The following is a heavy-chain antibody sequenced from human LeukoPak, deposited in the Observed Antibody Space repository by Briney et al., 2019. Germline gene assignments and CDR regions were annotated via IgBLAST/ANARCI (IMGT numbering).Heavy chain of an antibody. J-gene: IGHJ4*02. Sequence: SETLSLTCTVSGGSISSGGSYWSWIRQPPGKGLEWIGEINHSGSTNYNPSLKSRVTISVDTSKNQFSLKLSSVTAADTAVYYCARVSVATVDYWGQGTLVTVSS. CDR2: INHSGST. V-gene: IGHV4-39*07. CDR1: GGSISSGGSY. CDR3: ARVSVATVDY. D-gene: IGHD5-12*01.